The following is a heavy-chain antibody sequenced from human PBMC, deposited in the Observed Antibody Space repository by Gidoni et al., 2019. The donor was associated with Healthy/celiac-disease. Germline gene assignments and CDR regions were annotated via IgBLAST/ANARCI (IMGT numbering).Heavy chain of an antibody. D-gene: IGHD1-20*01. CDR1: GFTFSDYY. J-gene: IGHJ5*02. CDR3: ARYNWNTNWFDP. Sequence: QVQLVESGGGLVKPGGSLRLSCPASGFTFSDYYMSWIRQAPGKGLEWFSYISSRGSTIYYADSVKGRFTISRDNAKNSLYLQMNSLRAEDTAVYYCARYNWNTNWFDPWGQGTLVTVSP. CDR2: ISSRGSTI. V-gene: IGHV3-11*01.